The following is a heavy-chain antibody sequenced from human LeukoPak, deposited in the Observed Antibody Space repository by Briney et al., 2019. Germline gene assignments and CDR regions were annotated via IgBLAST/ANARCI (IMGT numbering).Heavy chain of an antibody. CDR1: GFTFSSYA. V-gene: IGHV3-30-3*01. CDR2: ISYDGSNK. Sequence: PGGSLRLSCAASGFTFSSYAMHWVRQAPGKGLEWVAVISYDGSNKYYADSVKGRFTISRDNSKNTLYLQMNSLRAEDTAVYYCARGGGAFQKYYYYYYGMDVWGQGTTVTVSS. J-gene: IGHJ6*02. CDR3: ARGGGAFQKYYYYYYGMDV.